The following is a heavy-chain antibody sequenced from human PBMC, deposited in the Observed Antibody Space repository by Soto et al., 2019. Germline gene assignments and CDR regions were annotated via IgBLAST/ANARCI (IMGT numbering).Heavy chain of an antibody. J-gene: IGHJ4*02. CDR1: GFTFSSYA. Sequence: LRLSCAASGFTFSSYAMHWVRQAPGKGLEYVSAISSNGGSTYYANSVKGRFTISRDNSKNTLYLQMNSLSAEDTAVYYCARRAGSADVGYWGQGTLVTVSS. V-gene: IGHV3-64*01. CDR2: ISSNGGST. D-gene: IGHD6-19*01. CDR3: ARRAGSADVGY.